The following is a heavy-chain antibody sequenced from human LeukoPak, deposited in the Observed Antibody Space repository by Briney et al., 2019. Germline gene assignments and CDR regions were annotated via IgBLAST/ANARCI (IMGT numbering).Heavy chain of an antibody. CDR3: ARDGTYYYDSSGYYRYYYMDV. CDR1: GYTFTSCG. D-gene: IGHD3-22*01. V-gene: IGHV1-18*01. CDR2: ISAYNGNT. Sequence: ASVKVSCKASGYTFTSCGISWVRQAPGQGLEWMGWISAYNGNTNYAQKLQGRVTMTTDTSTSTAYMELRSLRSDDTAVYYCARDGTYYYDSSGYYRYYYMDVWGKGTTVTVSS. J-gene: IGHJ6*03.